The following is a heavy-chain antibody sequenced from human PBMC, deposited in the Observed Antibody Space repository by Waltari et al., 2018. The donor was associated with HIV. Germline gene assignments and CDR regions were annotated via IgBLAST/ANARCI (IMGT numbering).Heavy chain of an antibody. CDR2: ISVTGGST. CDR1: GFTFRSHA. D-gene: IGHD2-21*01. J-gene: IGHJ3*02. Sequence: EVQLLESGGGLVQPGGSLRLSCAASGFTFRSHALAWVRQAPGKGREWVSSISVTGGSTYYADSVKGRFAVSRDNSKNTLFLQMSSLRGEDTALYYCVKVRMVVIIHDAFDIWGQGTTVTVSS. CDR3: VKVRMVVIIHDAFDI. V-gene: IGHV3-23*01.